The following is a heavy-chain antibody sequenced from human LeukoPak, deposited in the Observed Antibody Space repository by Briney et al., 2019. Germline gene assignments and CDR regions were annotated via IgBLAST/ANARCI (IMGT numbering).Heavy chain of an antibody. J-gene: IGHJ4*02. D-gene: IGHD6-13*01. CDR3: ANSPAAGTPLFDY. CDR2: IRYDGGNK. CDR1: GFTFSSYG. V-gene: IGHV3-30*02. Sequence: GGSLRLSCAASGFTFSSYGMHWVRQAPGKGLEWVAFIRYDGGNKYYADSVKGRFTISRDNSKNTLYLQMNSLRAEDTAVYYCANSPAAGTPLFDYWGQGTLVTVSS.